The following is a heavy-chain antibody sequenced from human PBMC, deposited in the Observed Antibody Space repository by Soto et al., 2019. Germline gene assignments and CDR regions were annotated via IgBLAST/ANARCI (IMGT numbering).Heavy chain of an antibody. CDR1: GFSISSNY. CDR2: VYSGGKT. Sequence: EVRLVETGGGLIQSGGSLRLSCIASGFSISSNYMAWVRQVPGKGLEWVSIVYSGGKTFYADSVKGRFTISRDNSKTTLYLQMNSLRGEDTAVYFCSKGCSDYTCYLDKWGQGTLVTVSS. J-gene: IGHJ4*02. V-gene: IGHV3-53*02. CDR3: SKGCSDYTCYLDK. D-gene: IGHD2-15*01.